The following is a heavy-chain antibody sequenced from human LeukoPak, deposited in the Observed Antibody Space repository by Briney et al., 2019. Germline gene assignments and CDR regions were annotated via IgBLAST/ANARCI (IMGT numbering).Heavy chain of an antibody. CDR2: IYYSGST. CDR3: ARHAGSSDYFDY. V-gene: IGHV4-39*01. Sequence: SETLSLTCTVSGGSLSSSSYYWGWIRQPPGTGLEWIGSIYYSGSTYYNPSLKSRVTISVDTSKNQFSLKLSSVTAADTAVYYCARHAGSSDYFDYWGQGTLVTVSS. J-gene: IGHJ4*02. D-gene: IGHD3-10*01. CDR1: GGSLSSSSYY.